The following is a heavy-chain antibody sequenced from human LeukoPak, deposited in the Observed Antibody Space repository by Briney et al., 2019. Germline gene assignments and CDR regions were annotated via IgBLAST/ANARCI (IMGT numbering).Heavy chain of an antibody. CDR3: ARLVVVPTARWFDP. D-gene: IGHD2-2*01. Sequence: ASVKLSCKASGYTFTAYYIHWVRQAPGQGLEWMGWINPNTGGTNYAQKFQGRVTMTRDTSISTASMELSRLRSDDTAVYYCARLVVVPTARWFDPWGQGTLVTVSS. J-gene: IGHJ5*02. CDR1: GYTFTAYY. CDR2: INPNTGGT. V-gene: IGHV1-2*02.